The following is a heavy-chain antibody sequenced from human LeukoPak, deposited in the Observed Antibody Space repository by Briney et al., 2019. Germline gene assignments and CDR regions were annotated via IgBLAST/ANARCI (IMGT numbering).Heavy chain of an antibody. D-gene: IGHD3-10*01. CDR2: IYDSGST. CDR1: GGSIRSSYYY. CDR3: ARVGYYGSGRRYFDL. J-gene: IGHJ2*01. V-gene: IGHV4-39*07. Sequence: SETLSLTCTVSGGSIRSSYYYWGWIRQPPGKGLEWIGSIYDSGSTYYNPSLKSRVTISVDTSKNQFSLKLSSVTAADTAVYYCARVGYYGSGRRYFDLWGRGTLVTVSS.